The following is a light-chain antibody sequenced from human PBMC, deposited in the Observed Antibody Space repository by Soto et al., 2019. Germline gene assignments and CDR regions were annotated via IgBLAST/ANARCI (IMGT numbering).Light chain of an antibody. V-gene: IGKV3-20*01. CDR3: QQYGSSPGT. Sequence: EIVWTQSPATLSLSPGERAALSCRASQSVSSSYLAWYQQKPGQAPRLLIYGASSRATGIPDRFSGSGSGTDFTLTISRLEPEDFAVYYCQQYGSSPGTFGQGTKVDIK. J-gene: IGKJ1*01. CDR2: GAS. CDR1: QSVSSSY.